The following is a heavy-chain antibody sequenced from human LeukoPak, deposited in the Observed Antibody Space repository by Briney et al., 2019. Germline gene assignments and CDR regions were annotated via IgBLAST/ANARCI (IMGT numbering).Heavy chain of an antibody. CDR1: GYTXTSYG. CDR3: ASESGGSSWTYYYYGMDV. D-gene: IGHD6-13*01. Sequence: ASVKVSCKASGYTXTSYGISWVRQAPGQGLEWMGWMSAYNGNTNYAQKLQGRVTMTTDTSTSTAYMELRSLRSDDTAVYYCASESGGSSWTYYYYGMDVWGQGTTVTVSS. CDR2: MSAYNGNT. J-gene: IGHJ6*02. V-gene: IGHV1-18*01.